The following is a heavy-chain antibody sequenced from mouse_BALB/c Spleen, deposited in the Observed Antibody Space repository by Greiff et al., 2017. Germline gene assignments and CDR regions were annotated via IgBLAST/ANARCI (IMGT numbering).Heavy chain of an antibody. J-gene: IGHJ4*01. Sequence: EVKVEESGGGLVKPGGSLKLSCAASGFTFSSYAMSWVRQTPEKRLEWVASISSGGSTYYPDSVKGRFTISRDNARNILYLQMSSLRSEDTAMYYCARGQGNLYAMDYWGQGTSVTVSS. D-gene: IGHD2-1*01. CDR2: ISSGGST. CDR1: GFTFSSYA. CDR3: ARGQGNLYAMDY. V-gene: IGHV5-6-5*01.